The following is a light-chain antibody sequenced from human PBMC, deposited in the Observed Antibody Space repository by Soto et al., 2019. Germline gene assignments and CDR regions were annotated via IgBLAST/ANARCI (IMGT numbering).Light chain of an antibody. CDR3: QQYSDWPRA. Sequence: IVMTQSPGTLSVSPGERATLSCRVSQSVSSNLAWYQQKPGQAPRLLIYGASTRATGIPDRFSGSGSGTEFTLTISSLQSEDFAVYYCQQYSDWPRAFGPGTKVDI. CDR2: GAS. CDR1: QSVSSN. V-gene: IGKV3-15*01. J-gene: IGKJ3*01.